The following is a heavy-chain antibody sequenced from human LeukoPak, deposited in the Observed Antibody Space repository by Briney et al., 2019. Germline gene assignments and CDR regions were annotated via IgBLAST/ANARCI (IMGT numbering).Heavy chain of an antibody. D-gene: IGHD3-16*02. Sequence: GRSLRLSCAASGFTFSSYGMHWVRQAPGKGLEWVAVIWYDGSNKYYADSVKGRFTISRDNSRNTLYLQMNSLRAEDTAVYYCARDGMITFGGVIANFDYWGQGTLVTVSS. CDR1: GFTFSSYG. CDR2: IWYDGSNK. J-gene: IGHJ4*02. V-gene: IGHV3-33*01. CDR3: ARDGMITFGGVIANFDY.